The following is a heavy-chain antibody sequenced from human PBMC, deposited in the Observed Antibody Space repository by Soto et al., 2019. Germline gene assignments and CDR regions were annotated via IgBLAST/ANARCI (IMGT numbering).Heavy chain of an antibody. J-gene: IGHJ4*02. CDR3: ARANDYGDFHFDY. D-gene: IGHD4-17*01. Sequence: GSLRLSCAASGFTFSSYEMNWVRQAPGKGLEWVSFISSSGSTIYYADSVKGRFTISRDNAKNSLYLQMNSLRAEDTAVYYCARANDYGDFHFDYWGQGTLVTVSS. CDR1: GFTFSSYE. V-gene: IGHV3-48*03. CDR2: ISSSGSTI.